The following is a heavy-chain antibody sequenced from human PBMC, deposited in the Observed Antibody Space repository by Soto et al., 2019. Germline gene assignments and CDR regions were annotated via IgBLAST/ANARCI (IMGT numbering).Heavy chain of an antibody. CDR1: GGSISSSSYY. CDR2: IYYSGST. CDR3: ARPYSSSWSDWYFDL. Sequence: QLQLQESGPGLVKPSETLSLTCTVSGGSISSSSYYWGWIRQPPGKGLEWIGSIYYSGSTYYNPSIKSRVTISVDTSKNQFSLKLSSVTAADTAVYYCARPYSSSWSDWYFDLWGRGTLVTVSS. D-gene: IGHD6-13*01. J-gene: IGHJ2*01. V-gene: IGHV4-39*01.